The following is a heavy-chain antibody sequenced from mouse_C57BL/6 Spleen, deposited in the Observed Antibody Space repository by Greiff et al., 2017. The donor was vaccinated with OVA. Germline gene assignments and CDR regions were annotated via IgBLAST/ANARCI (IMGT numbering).Heavy chain of an antibody. CDR3: ASSYYDYDEDAMDY. V-gene: IGHV1-7*01. J-gene: IGHJ4*01. CDR2: INPSSGYT. D-gene: IGHD2-4*01. CDR1: GYTFTSYW. Sequence: VQLQQSGAEMAKPGASVKLSCKASGYTFTSYWMHWVKQRPGQGLEWIGYINPSSGYTKYNQKFKDKATLTADKSASTAYMQLSSLTYEDAAVDEGASSYYDYDEDAMDYGGKGTSVTVS.